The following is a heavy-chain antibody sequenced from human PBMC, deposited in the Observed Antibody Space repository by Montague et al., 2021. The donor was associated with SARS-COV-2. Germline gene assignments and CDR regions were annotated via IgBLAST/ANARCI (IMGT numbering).Heavy chain of an antibody. Sequence: SETLSLTCTVSGVSVTDSSWSWIRQPPGKGLEWVGDVLYNKGTNFNPYLNRRVTITVDTSKNQFSLRLTSVTAAATAFYYCVCDPYYDCFNGHPDFWGQGTLVTVSS. CDR2: VLYNKGT. D-gene: IGHD3-16*01. V-gene: IGHV4-59*02. J-gene: IGHJ4*02. CDR1: GVSVTDSS. CDR3: VCDPYYDCFNGHPDF.